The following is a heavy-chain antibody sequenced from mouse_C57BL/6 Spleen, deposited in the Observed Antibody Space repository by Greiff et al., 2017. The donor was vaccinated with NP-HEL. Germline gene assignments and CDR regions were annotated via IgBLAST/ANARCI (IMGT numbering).Heavy chain of an antibody. J-gene: IGHJ2*01. Sequence: EVQVVESGGGLVKPGGSLKLSCAASGFTFSSYAMSWVRQTPEKRLEWVATISAGGSYTYYPDNVKGRFTISRDNAKNNLYLQMSDMKSEDTAMYYCARDESNWLFDYWGQGTTLTVSS. CDR2: ISAGGSYT. CDR3: ARDESNWLFDY. V-gene: IGHV5-4*01. CDR1: GFTFSSYA. D-gene: IGHD2-5*01.